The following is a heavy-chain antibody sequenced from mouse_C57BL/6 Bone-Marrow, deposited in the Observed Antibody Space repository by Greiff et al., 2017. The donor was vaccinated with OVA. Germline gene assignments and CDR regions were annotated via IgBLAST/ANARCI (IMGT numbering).Heavy chain of an antibody. D-gene: IGHD1-2*01. CDR1: GYTFTSYW. CDR3: ARTEITPAPGY. J-gene: IGHJ2*01. V-gene: IGHV1-55*01. Sequence: QVQLQQPGAELVKPGASVKMSCKASGYTFTSYWITWVKQRPGQGLEWIGDIYPGSGSTNYNEKFKSKATLTVDKSSSTAYMQLRSLTSEEAAVYYCARTEITPAPGYWGQGTHLTVSS. CDR2: IYPGSGST.